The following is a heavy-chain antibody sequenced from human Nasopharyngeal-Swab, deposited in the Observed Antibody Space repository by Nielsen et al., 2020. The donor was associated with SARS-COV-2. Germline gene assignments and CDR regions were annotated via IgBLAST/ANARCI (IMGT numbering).Heavy chain of an antibody. CDR2: IDPSDSYT. V-gene: IGHV5-10-1*01. D-gene: IGHD3-3*01. Sequence: GESLKISCKGSGYSFTSYWISWVRQMPGKGPEWMGRIDPSDSYTNYSPSFQGHVTISADKSISTAYLQWSSLKASDTAMYYCARLERFLEWSNWFDPWGQGTLVTVSS. CDR3: ARLERFLEWSNWFDP. CDR1: GYSFTSYW. J-gene: IGHJ5*02.